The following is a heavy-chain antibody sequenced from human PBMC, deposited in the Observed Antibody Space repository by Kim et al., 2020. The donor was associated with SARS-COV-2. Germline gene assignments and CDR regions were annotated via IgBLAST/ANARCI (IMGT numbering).Heavy chain of an antibody. CDR3: ARGGEGFGELPYFDY. CDR2: ISYDGSNK. Sequence: GGSLRLSCAASGFTFSSYAMHWVRQAPGKGLEWVAVISYDGSNKYYADSVKGRFTISRDNSKNTLYLQMNSLRAEDTAVYYCARGGEGFGELPYFDYWGQGTLVTVSS. CDR1: GFTFSSYA. J-gene: IGHJ4*02. V-gene: IGHV3-30*04. D-gene: IGHD3-10*01.